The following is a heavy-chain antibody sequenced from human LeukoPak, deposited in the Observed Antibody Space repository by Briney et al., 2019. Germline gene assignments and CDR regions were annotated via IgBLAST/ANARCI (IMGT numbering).Heavy chain of an antibody. Sequence: SQTLSLTCTVSGGSISSGGYYWSWIRQHPGKGLEWIGYIYYSGSTYYNPSLKSRVTISVDTSKNQFSLKLSSVTAADTAVYYCARRNYCGLHYYCSSTSSSGWSGDWFDPWGQGTLVTVSS. J-gene: IGHJ5*02. V-gene: IGHV4-31*03. CDR3: ARRNYCGLHYYCSSTSSSGWSGDWFDP. D-gene: IGHD2-2*01. CDR1: GGSISSGGYY. CDR2: IYYSGST.